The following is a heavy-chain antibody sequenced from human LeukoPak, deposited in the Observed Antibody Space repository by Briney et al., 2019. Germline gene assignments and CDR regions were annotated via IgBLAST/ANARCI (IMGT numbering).Heavy chain of an antibody. Sequence: ASVKVSCKASGYTFTGYYIHWVRQAPGQGLEWMGWISPNSGGTNYAQKFQGRVTMTRDTSINTAYMELSRLRSDDTAVYYCARVLPQYYFDYWGQGTLVTVSS. J-gene: IGHJ4*02. V-gene: IGHV1-2*02. CDR3: ARVLPQYYFDY. CDR2: ISPNSGGT. CDR1: GYTFTGYY.